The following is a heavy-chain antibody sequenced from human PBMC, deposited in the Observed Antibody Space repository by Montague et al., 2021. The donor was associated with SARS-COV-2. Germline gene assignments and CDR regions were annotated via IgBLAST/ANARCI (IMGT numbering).Heavy chain of an antibody. CDR1: GGSISSSSYY. CDR2: INYSGST. CDR3: ARESGSGSYLVY. Sequence: SETLSLTCTVSGGSISSSSYYWGWIRQPPGKGLVWIGSINYSGSTYYNPSLKSRVSISVDTSKNQFSLKLSSVTAADTAVYYCARESGSGSYLVYWGQGTLVTVSS. J-gene: IGHJ4*02. V-gene: IGHV4-39*01. D-gene: IGHD3-10*01.